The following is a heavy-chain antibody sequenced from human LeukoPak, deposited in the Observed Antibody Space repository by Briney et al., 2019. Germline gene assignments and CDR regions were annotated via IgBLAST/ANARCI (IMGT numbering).Heavy chain of an antibody. CDR1: XXSVSXNXXA. J-gene: IGHJ1*01. Sequence: XXAISXXSVSXNXXAWNWXXXSXXXGLXXLGRTYSRSKWFNDYAVSVKSRITINPDTSKNQFSLQLNSVTPEDTAVYYCAREGSRSTFQHWGQGTLVTVSS. D-gene: IGHD2-2*01. CDR2: TYSRSKWFN. V-gene: IGHV6-1*01. CDR3: AREGSRSTFQH.